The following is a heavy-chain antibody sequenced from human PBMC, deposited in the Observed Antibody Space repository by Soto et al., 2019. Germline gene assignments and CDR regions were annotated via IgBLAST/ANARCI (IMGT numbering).Heavy chain of an antibody. V-gene: IGHV1-3*01. CDR1: GYTFTNYA. J-gene: IGHJ6*02. CDR2: INAGNGNT. D-gene: IGHD6-13*01. CDR3: ARDQQQQLGWGYYGMDV. Sequence: QVQFVQSGAEVKKPGASVKVSCKASGYTFTNYAMHWVRQAPGQRLEWMGWINAGNGNTKDSPKFRGRVTITRDTSASTAYMELSSLRSEDTAVYYCARDQQQQLGWGYYGMDVWGQGTTVTVSS.